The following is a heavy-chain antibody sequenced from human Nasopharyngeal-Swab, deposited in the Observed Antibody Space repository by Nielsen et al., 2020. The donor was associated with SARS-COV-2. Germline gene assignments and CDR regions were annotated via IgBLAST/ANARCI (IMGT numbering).Heavy chain of an antibody. CDR3: AKRFGLVKNYYYYYGVDV. V-gene: IGHV3-30*18. J-gene: IGHJ6*02. CDR1: GFTLSSYG. D-gene: IGHD3/OR15-3a*01. CDR2: ISHDGSNK. Sequence: GESLKISCTASGFTLSSYGMHWVRQSPGKGLEWVAVISHDGSNKLYADSVMGRFTISRDNSKNTLYLQMNSLRVEDTAVYYCAKRFGLVKNYYYYYGVDVWGQGTTVTVAS.